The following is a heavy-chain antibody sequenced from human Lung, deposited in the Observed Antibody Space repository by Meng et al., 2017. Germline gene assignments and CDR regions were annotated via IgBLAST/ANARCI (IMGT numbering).Heavy chain of an antibody. CDR2: INHSGST. Sequence: QAQLQQWGAGLLKPSESLSLTCAVSGGSVSDYYWSWIRHPPGKGLEWIVEINHSGSTNYNPSLESRATISVDTSQNNLSLKLSSVTAADSAVYYCARGPTTMAHDFDYWGQGTLVTVSS. D-gene: IGHD4-11*01. CDR1: GGSVSDYY. CDR3: ARGPTTMAHDFDY. J-gene: IGHJ4*02. V-gene: IGHV4-34*01.